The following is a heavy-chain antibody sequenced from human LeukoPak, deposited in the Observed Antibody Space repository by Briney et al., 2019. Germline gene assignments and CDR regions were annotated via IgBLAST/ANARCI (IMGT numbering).Heavy chain of an antibody. D-gene: IGHD6-13*01. Sequence: SETLSLTCAVSGGSISSSNWWSWVRQPPGKGLEWIGEVYHSGSTNYNPSLKSRVTISVDKSKNQFSLKLSSVTAADTAVYYCARDEAAAEDYYGMDVWGQGTTVTVSS. CDR2: VYHSGST. V-gene: IGHV4-4*02. CDR1: GGSISSSNW. J-gene: IGHJ6*02. CDR3: ARDEAAAEDYYGMDV.